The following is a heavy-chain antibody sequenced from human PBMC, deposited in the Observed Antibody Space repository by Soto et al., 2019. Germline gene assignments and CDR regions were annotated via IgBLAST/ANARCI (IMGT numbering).Heavy chain of an antibody. CDR2: IDPSDSYT. D-gene: IGHD2-2*01. V-gene: IGHV5-10-1*01. CDR3: ASWDDCSSTSCSNYYYGMDV. Sequence: PGESRKISCKGSGYSFTSYWISWVRQMPGKGLEWMGRIDPSDSYTNYSPSFQGHVTISADKSISTAYLQWSSLKASDTAMYYCASWDDCSSTSCSNYYYGMDVWGQGTTVTVSS. CDR1: GYSFTSYW. J-gene: IGHJ6*02.